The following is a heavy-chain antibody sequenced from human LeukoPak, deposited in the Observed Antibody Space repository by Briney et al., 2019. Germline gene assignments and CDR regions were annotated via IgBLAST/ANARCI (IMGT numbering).Heavy chain of an antibody. J-gene: IGHJ5*02. CDR3: ARGGVVGTMLRGINWLYP. V-gene: IGHV4-59*01. CDR1: GVPISNYY. CDR2: VYYSGST. Sequence: SQTLSLTCTVSGVPISNYYWNWIRQPPGKGLEWIGYVYYSGSTDYNPSLNSRVTISVDTSKNQFSLEMSSVTAADTAVYYCARGGVVGTMLRGINWLYPWGQGTLVAVSS. D-gene: IGHD3-10*01.